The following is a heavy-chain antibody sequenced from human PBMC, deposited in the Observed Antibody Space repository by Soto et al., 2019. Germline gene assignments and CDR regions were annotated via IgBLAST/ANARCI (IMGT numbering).Heavy chain of an antibody. J-gene: IGHJ4*02. V-gene: IGHV3-72*01. Sequence: PGGSLRLSCAASGFTSSDHYMDWVRQAPGKGLECVGRTRNKANSYTTEYAASVKGRFTISRDDSKNSLYLQMNSLKTEDTAVYYCARVSKAGQFYFDYWGQGTLVTVYS. D-gene: IGHD6-19*01. CDR3: ARVSKAGQFYFDY. CDR2: TRNKANSYTT. CDR1: GFTSSDHY.